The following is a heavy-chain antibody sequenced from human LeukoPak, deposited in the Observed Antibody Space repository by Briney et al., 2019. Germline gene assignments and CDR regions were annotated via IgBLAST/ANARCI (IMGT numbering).Heavy chain of an antibody. D-gene: IGHD3-10*01. Sequence: SETLSLTCTVSGGSISPYYWTWIRQPAGKGLEWIGRIYNSGGTDYNPSLESRLTMSVDTSKNQFSLKLSSVTAADTAVYYCARATMIRGLILTTGSDSWGQGMLVTVSS. J-gene: IGHJ4*02. CDR1: GGSISPYY. CDR3: ARATMIRGLILTTGSDS. V-gene: IGHV4-4*07. CDR2: IYNSGGT.